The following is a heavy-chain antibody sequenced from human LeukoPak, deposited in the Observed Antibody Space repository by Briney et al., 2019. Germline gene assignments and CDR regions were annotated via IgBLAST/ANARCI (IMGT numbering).Heavy chain of an antibody. CDR2: IYYSGST. CDR3: ANVDVRYSSSS. CDR1: GGSISSYY. V-gene: IGHV4-59*12. Sequence: SETLSLTCTVSGGSISSYYWSWIRQPPGKGLEWIGYIYYSGSTNYNPSLKSRVTISVDTSKNQFSLKLSSVTAADMAVYYCANVDVRYSSSSWGQGTLVTVSS. J-gene: IGHJ5*02. D-gene: IGHD6-6*01.